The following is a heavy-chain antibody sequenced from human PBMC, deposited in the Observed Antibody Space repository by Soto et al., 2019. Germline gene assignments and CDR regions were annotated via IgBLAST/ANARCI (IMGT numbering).Heavy chain of an antibody. CDR2: IYYSGST. Sequence: SETLSLTCTVSGRSISSVNYYWSWIRQPPGKGLEWIGYIYYSGSTYYNPSLRSRVTISVDTSKNPFSLKLSSVTAADTAVYYCARYGSGECNRGSCYSPFDYWGQGTLVTVSS. CDR3: ARYGSGECNRGSCYSPFDY. V-gene: IGHV4-30-4*01. D-gene: IGHD2-15*01. CDR1: GRSISSVNYY. J-gene: IGHJ4*02.